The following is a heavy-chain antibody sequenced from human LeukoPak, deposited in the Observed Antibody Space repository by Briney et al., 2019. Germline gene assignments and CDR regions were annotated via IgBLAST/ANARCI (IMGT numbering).Heavy chain of an antibody. CDR2: ISAYNGNT. Sequence: GASVKVSCKASGYTFTNYGISWVRQAPGQGLEWMGWISAYNGNTKYAQKLQGRVTMTTDTSTSTAYMELRSLRSDDTAVYYCARGPHKSRFGELYPGCDYWGQGTLVTVSS. CDR3: ARGPHKSRFGELYPGCDY. V-gene: IGHV1-18*01. CDR1: GYTFTNYG. J-gene: IGHJ4*02. D-gene: IGHD3-10*01.